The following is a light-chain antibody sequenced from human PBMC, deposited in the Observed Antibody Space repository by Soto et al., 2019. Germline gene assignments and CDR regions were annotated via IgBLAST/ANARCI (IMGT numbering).Light chain of an antibody. CDR3: QQRYNWPRT. Sequence: EIVLTQSPATLSLSPGERATLSCRASQSVSSSLAWYQQKPGQAPRLLISDASNRATGIPARFSGSGSGTDFTLTISSLEAEDFAVYYCQQRYNWPRTFGQGTKVEVQ. J-gene: IGKJ1*01. V-gene: IGKV3-11*01. CDR2: DAS. CDR1: QSVSSS.